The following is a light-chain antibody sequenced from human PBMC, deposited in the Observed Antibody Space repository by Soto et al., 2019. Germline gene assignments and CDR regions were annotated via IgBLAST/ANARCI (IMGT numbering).Light chain of an antibody. Sequence: DIQMTQSPSTLSASVGDRVTITCRASQPISSWLAWFQQRPGEAPNLLIYKASTLKSGVPSRFSGSGSGTEFTLTISSLQPDDFATYYCQHYNVYWTFGQGTKVEIK. CDR3: QHYNVYWT. V-gene: IGKV1-5*03. CDR1: QPISSW. J-gene: IGKJ1*01. CDR2: KAS.